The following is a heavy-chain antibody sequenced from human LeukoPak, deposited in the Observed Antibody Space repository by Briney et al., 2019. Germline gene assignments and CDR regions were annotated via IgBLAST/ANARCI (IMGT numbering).Heavy chain of an antibody. V-gene: IGHV1-69*05. J-gene: IGHJ4*02. CDR1: GGTFSRHG. CDR2: IIPIFSQA. D-gene: IGHD3-22*01. Sequence: GASVKFSCKADGGTFSRHGVIWGRQAPGHGLEWMGGIIPIFSQARYPQRFKGRVNITTDESTSTAYMELSSLTSGDTAVYYCARGHSGYYDDWGQGTLVTVSS. CDR3: ARGHSGYYDD.